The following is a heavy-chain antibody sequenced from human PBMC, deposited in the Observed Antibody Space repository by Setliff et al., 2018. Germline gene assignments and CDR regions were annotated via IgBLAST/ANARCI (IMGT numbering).Heavy chain of an antibody. Sequence: GGSLRLSCAASGFTFSNYRMHWVRQAPGKGLEWVAVIWHDGGNKYHADSVKGRFTISRDNAKNSLYLQMNSLRAEDTAVYFCARSESCGSSHCSPYDYWGQGALVTVSS. D-gene: IGHD3-10*01. CDR3: ARSESCGSSHCSPYDY. J-gene: IGHJ4*02. V-gene: IGHV3-33*08. CDR2: IWHDGGNK. CDR1: GFTFSNYR.